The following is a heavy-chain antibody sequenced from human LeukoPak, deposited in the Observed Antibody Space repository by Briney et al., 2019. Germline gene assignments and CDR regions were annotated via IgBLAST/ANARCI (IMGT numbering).Heavy chain of an antibody. CDR3: ARSIRFIAARRGFDY. V-gene: IGHV4-34*01. CDR1: GGSFSGYY. CDR2: INHSGST. D-gene: IGHD6-6*01. Sequence: SETLSLTCAVYGGSFSGYYWSWIRQPPGKGLEWIGEINHSGSTNYNPSLKSRVTISVDTSKNQFSLKLSFVTAADTAVYYCARSIRFIAARRGFDYWGQGTLVTVSS. J-gene: IGHJ4*02.